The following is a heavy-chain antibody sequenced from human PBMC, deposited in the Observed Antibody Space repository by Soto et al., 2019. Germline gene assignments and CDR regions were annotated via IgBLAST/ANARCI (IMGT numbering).Heavy chain of an antibody. V-gene: IGHV1-69*04. J-gene: IGHJ1*01. Sequence: ASVKVSCKASGRTFSSYTISWVRQAPVQGREWMGRIIPILGIANYAQKFQGRVTITADKSTSTAYMELSSLRSEDTAVYYCARDRDCSGGSCYSFIQHWGQGTLVTVSS. D-gene: IGHD2-15*01. CDR2: IIPILGIA. CDR3: ARDRDCSGGSCYSFIQH. CDR1: GRTFSSYT.